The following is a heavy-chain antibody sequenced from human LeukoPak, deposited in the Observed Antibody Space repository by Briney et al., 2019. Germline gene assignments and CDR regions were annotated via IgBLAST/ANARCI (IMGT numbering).Heavy chain of an antibody. D-gene: IGHD3-3*01. CDR2: INHSGST. V-gene: IGHV4-34*01. CDR1: GGSFSGYY. J-gene: IGHJ5*02. Sequence: KPSETLSLTCAVYGGSFSGYYWSWIHQPPGKGLEWIGEINHSGSTNYNPSLKSRVTISVDTSKNQFSLKLSSVTAADTAVYYCARASAPLGYDFWSGRKNWFDPWGQGTLVTVSS. CDR3: ARASAPLGYDFWSGRKNWFDP.